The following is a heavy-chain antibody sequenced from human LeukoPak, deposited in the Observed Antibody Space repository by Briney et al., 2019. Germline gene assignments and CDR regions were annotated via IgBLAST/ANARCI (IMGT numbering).Heavy chain of an antibody. CDR3: VAYIQLWSTAVDY. CDR1: GLTFSSYW. V-gene: IGHV3-74*01. Sequence: GGSLRLSCAASGLTFSSYWMHWVRQAPGKGLVWVSRISNDGSSTNYADSVKGRFTVSRDNAKNTLYLQMNSLRAEDTAVYYCVAYIQLWSTAVDYWGQGTLVTVSS. J-gene: IGHJ4*02. D-gene: IGHD5-18*01. CDR2: ISNDGSST.